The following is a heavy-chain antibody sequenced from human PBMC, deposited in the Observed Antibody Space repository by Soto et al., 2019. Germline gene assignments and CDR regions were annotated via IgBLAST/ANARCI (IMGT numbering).Heavy chain of an antibody. Sequence: SETLSLTCSVSSGSLSSGGYYWNWIRQHPVKGLEWIGYIYFTGITYSTPSLKSRVTLSVDTSKSQFSLELRSVTAADTAIYYCARAPPYPKVSWFDLWGPGVLVTVSS. J-gene: IGHJ5*02. CDR1: SGSLSSGGYY. V-gene: IGHV4-31*03. CDR3: ARAPPYPKVSWFDL. CDR2: IYFTGIT.